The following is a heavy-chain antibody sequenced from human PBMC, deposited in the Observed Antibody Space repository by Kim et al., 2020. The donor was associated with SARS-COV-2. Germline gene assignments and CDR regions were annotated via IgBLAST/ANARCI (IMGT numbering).Heavy chain of an antibody. D-gene: IGHD3-10*01. Sequence: SLRSRVTISVDTSKNQFSLRLSSVTAADTAVYYCARGYGSGSYPLYYFDYWGQGTLVTVSS. CDR3: ARGYGSGSYPLYYFDY. J-gene: IGHJ4*02. V-gene: IGHV4-4*08.